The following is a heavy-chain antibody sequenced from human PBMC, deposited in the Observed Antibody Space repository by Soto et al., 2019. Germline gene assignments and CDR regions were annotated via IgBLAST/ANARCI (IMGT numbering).Heavy chain of an antibody. CDR3: AKGGGGSSTIKGFFDY. CDR2: ISYDGSNK. D-gene: IGHD5-12*01. Sequence: QVQLVESGGGVVQPGRSLRLSCAASGFTFSSYGMHWVRQAPGKGLEWVAVISYDGSNKYYVDSVKGRFTISRDNSKNPLYLQMNSLRAEDTAVYYCAKGGGGSSTIKGFFDYWGQGTLVTVSS. CDR1: GFTFSSYG. V-gene: IGHV3-30*18. J-gene: IGHJ4*02.